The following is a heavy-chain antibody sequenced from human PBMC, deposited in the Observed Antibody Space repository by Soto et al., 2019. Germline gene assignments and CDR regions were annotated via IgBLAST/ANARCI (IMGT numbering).Heavy chain of an antibody. CDR1: DGSLSPNY. J-gene: IGHJ6*02. Sequence: SETLSLTCSVSDGSLSPNYWSWIRQPPGKGLDWIGYIYYAGTTTYNPSLKSRVTISADTSQNQFSLDLTSVTATDTAVYFCARHPGYCSGGSCNGQYTLDVWGQGTTVTVSS. V-gene: IGHV4-59*08. CDR2: IYYAGTT. CDR3: ARHPGYCSGGSCNGQYTLDV. D-gene: IGHD2-15*01.